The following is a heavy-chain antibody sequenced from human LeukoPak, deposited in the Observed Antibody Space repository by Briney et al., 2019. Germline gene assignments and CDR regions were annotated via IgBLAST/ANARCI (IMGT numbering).Heavy chain of an antibody. D-gene: IGHD2-21*01. CDR2: IKQDGSEK. Sequence: GGSLRLSCAASEFTFSSYWMSWVRQAPGKGLEWVANIKQDGSEKYYVDSVKGRFTISRDNAKNSLYLQMNSLRAEDTAVYYCARGSSYCGGDCFDYWGQGTLVTVSS. J-gene: IGHJ4*02. CDR3: ARGSSYCGGDCFDY. V-gene: IGHV3-7*01. CDR1: EFTFSSYW.